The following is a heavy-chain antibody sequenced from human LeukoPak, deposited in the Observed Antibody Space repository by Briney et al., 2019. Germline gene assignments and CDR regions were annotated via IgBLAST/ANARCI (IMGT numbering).Heavy chain of an antibody. Sequence: PGGSLRLSCAASGFTFSSYWMSWVRQAPGKGLEWVANIKQDGSEKYYVDSEKGRFTISRDNAKNSLYLQMNSLRAVDTAVYYCARDTGSGWYPYWGQGTLVTDSS. D-gene: IGHD6-19*01. V-gene: IGHV3-7*01. CDR1: GFTFSSYW. CDR3: ARDTGSGWYPY. CDR2: IKQDGSEK. J-gene: IGHJ4*02.